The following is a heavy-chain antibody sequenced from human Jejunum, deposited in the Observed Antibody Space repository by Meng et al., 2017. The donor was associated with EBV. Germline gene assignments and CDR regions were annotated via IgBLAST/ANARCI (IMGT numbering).Heavy chain of an antibody. V-gene: IGHV3-15*01. Sequence: EVEGVESGGGLVKPGGSLRLSCAASGVTFSNTWMAWVRQAPGKGLEWVGRIKSKTAGGTVDYAVPVIGRFSISRDDSKNTLYLQMNSLKTDDTAVYFCTATFHSDSSGRYWGQGTLVTVSS. CDR3: TATFHSDSSGRY. CDR1: GVTFSNTW. J-gene: IGHJ4*02. CDR2: IKSKTAGGTV. D-gene: IGHD3-22*01.